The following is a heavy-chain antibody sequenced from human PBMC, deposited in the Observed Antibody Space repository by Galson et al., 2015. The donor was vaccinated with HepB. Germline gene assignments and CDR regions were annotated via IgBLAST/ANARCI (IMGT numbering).Heavy chain of an antibody. Sequence: SLRLSCAASGFTFSGSAIHEVRQTSGKGLEWVGRIGRKANNYATAYAASVKGRFTISRDDSKNTAFLQMNTLKTEYTAEYYFARLGDLSGYSSAWGHGTLVTVSS. J-gene: IGHJ5*01. CDR3: ARLGDLSGYSSA. D-gene: IGHD6-25*01. CDR1: GFTFSGSA. CDR2: IGRKANNYAT. V-gene: IGHV3-73*01.